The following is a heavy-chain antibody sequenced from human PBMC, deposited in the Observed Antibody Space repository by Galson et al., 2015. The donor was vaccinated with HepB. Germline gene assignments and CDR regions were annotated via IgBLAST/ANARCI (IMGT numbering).Heavy chain of an antibody. D-gene: IGHD6-13*01. V-gene: IGHV3-48*01. CDR2: ISRSSSTI. J-gene: IGHJ6*03. Sequence: SLRLSCAASGFTFSSYAMHWVRQAPGKGLEWVSYISRSSSTIYYADSVKGRFTISRDNANNSLYLQMNSLRAEDTAVYYCARHWSTSWYYMDVWGKGTTVTVSS. CDR1: GFTFSSYA. CDR3: ARHWSTSWYYMDV.